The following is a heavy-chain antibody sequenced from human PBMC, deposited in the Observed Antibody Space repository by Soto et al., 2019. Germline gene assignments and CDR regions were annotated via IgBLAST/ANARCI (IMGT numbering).Heavy chain of an antibody. V-gene: IGHV3-23*01. J-gene: IGHJ4*02. CDR1: GFTFSSYA. D-gene: IGHD3-22*01. Sequence: GGSLRLSCAASGFTFSSYAMSWVRQAPGKGLEWVSAISGSGGSTYYADSVKGRFTISRDNSKNTLYLQMNSLRAEDTAVYYYAKDSWTNYDRSGYFGYWGQRTLVTVSS. CDR3: AKDSWTNYDRSGYFGY. CDR2: ISGSGGST.